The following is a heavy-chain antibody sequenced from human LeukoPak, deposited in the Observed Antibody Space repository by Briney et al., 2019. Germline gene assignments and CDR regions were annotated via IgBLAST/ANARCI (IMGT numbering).Heavy chain of an antibody. Sequence: GGSLRLSCAASGFTFSSYAMSWVRQAPGKGLEWVSAISGGGGAYYADSVKGRFTISRDNSKNTLYLQMNSLRAEDTAVYYCARERGRGRDSPWFDYWGQGTLVTVSS. CDR1: GFTFSSYA. D-gene: IGHD1-26*01. CDR2: ISGGGGA. J-gene: IGHJ4*02. V-gene: IGHV3-23*01. CDR3: ARERGRGRDSPWFDY.